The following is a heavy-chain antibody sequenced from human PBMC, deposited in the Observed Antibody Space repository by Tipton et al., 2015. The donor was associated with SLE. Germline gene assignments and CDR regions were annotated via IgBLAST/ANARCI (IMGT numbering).Heavy chain of an antibody. Sequence: TLSLTCTVSGGSVSSGSYYWSWIRQPPGKGLEWIGYIYYSGSTNYNPALKSRVTISVDTSKNQFSLKLSSVTAADTAVYYCARGELMGLFDYWGHGSLVTVSS. CDR2: IYYSGST. CDR3: ARGELMGLFDY. V-gene: IGHV4-61*01. D-gene: IGHD1-26*01. J-gene: IGHJ4*01. CDR1: GGSVSSGSYY.